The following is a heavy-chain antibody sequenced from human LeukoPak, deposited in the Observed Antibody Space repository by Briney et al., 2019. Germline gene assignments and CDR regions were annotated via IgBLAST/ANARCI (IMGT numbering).Heavy chain of an antibody. CDR3: ARVNTVTTGVIYYYYGMDV. J-gene: IGHJ6*02. CDR2: INAGNGNT. Sequence: ASVKVSCKASGYTFTSYAMHWVRQAPGQRLEWMGWINAGNGNTKYSQKFQGRVTITRDTSASTAYMELSSLRSEDTAVYYCARVNTVTTGVIYYYYGMDVWGQGTTVTVSS. D-gene: IGHD4-17*01. V-gene: IGHV1-3*01. CDR1: GYTFTSYA.